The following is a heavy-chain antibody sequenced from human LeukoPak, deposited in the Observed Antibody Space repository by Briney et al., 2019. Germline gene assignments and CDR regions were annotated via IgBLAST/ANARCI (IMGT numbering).Heavy chain of an antibody. CDR3: ARDRWSSSWASDAFDI. D-gene: IGHD6-13*01. V-gene: IGHV4-4*07. CDR1: GGSISSYY. CDR2: IYTSGST. Sequence: SETLSLTCTVSGGSISSYYWSWIRQPAGKGLEWIGRIYTSGSTNYNPSLKSRVTMSVDTSKNQFSLKLSSVPAADTAVYYCARDRWSSSWASDAFDIWGQGTMVTVSS. J-gene: IGHJ3*02.